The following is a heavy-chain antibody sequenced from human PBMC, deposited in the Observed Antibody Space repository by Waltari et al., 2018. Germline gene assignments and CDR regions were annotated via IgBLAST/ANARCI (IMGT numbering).Heavy chain of an antibody. CDR3: AKPVARGYYFDY. CDR1: GFTFSSYA. V-gene: IGHV3-23*01. CDR2: ISGSGGST. Sequence: EVQLLESGGGLVQPGGSLRLSCAASGFTFSSYAMSWVRQAPGRGLEWVSAISGSGGSTYYADSVKGRFTISRDNSKNTLYLQMNSLRAEDTAVYYCAKPVARGYYFDYWGQGTLVTVSS. J-gene: IGHJ4*02. D-gene: IGHD3-10*01.